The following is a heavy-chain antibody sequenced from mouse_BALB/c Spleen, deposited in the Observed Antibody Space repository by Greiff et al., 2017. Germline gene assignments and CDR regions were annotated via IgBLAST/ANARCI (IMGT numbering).Heavy chain of an antibody. CDR1: GFTFSSYA. D-gene: IGHD2-1*01. J-gene: IGHJ1*01. CDR3: AREGGNYWYFDV. CDR2: ISSGGRT. Sequence: EVKLVESGGGLVKPGGSLKLSCAASGFTFSSYAMSWVRQTPEKRLEWVASISSGGRTYYPDSVKGRFTISRDNARNILYLQMSSLRSEDTAMYYCAREGGNYWYFDVWGAGTTVTVSS. V-gene: IGHV5-6-5*01.